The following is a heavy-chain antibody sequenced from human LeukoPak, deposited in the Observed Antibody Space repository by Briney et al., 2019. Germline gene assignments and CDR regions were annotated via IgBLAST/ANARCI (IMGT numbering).Heavy chain of an antibody. Sequence: GASVKVSCKASGGTFSSYAISWVRQAPGQGLEWMGGIIPIFGTANYAQELQGRVTITADESTSTAYMELSSLRSEDTAVDYCARDHVTIFGVVIHDAFDIWGQGTMVTVSS. V-gene: IGHV1-69*13. CDR3: ARDHVTIFGVVIHDAFDI. J-gene: IGHJ3*02. CDR2: IIPIFGTA. CDR1: GGTFSSYA. D-gene: IGHD3-3*01.